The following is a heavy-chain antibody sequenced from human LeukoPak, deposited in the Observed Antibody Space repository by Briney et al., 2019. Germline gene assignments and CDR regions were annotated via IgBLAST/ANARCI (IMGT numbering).Heavy chain of an antibody. CDR2: TYTSGST. CDR1: GASVSSSY. CDR3: ARGQRFFDY. V-gene: IGHV4-4*09. Sequence: KSSETLSLTCSVSGASVSSSYWSWIRQSPGTGLEWIAYTYTSGSTNYNPSLKSRVTMSVDTSENQLPLKLSSVAAADTAVYYCARGQRFFDYWGQGSLVTVSS. J-gene: IGHJ4*02.